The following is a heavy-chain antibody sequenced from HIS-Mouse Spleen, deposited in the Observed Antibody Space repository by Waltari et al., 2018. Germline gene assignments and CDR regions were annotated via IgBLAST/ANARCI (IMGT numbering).Heavy chain of an antibody. Sequence: QVQLQQWGAGLLKPSETLSLTCXVXGGSFSGYYWSWIRQPPGKGMEWIGEINXSGSTTCNPSLKXRGTISVDTSKNXFSLKLSSVTAADTAVYYCAGYNWNYGXXXWGQGTLVTVSS. CDR3: AGYNWNYGXXX. CDR1: GGSFSGYY. CDR2: INXSGST. J-gene: IGHJ4*02. D-gene: IGHD1-7*01. V-gene: IGHV4-34*01.